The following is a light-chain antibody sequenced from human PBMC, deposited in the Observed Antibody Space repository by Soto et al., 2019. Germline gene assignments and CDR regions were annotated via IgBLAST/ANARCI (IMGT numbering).Light chain of an antibody. CDR1: SSNIGADCD. V-gene: IGLV1-40*01. Sequence: QSVLTQPPSVSGAPGQTITISCTGSSSNIGADCDVHWYRQLPGTAPELLIYANNNRPAGVPDRFSASKSGTSASLAITGLEAEDEADYYCQSFDIILNGYVFATGTKVTVL. CDR3: QSFDIILNGYV. J-gene: IGLJ1*01. CDR2: ANN.